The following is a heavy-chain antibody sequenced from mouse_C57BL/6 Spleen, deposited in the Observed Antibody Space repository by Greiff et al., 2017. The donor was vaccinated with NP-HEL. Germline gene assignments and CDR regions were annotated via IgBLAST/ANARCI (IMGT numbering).Heavy chain of an antibody. CDR1: GFTFSSYA. CDR3: TRNSNYGHLFDY. J-gene: IGHJ2*01. Sequence: EVQRVESGEGLVKPGGSLKLSCAASGFTFSSYAMSWVRQTPEKRLEWVAYISSGGDYIYYADTVKGRFTISRDNARNTLYLQMSSLKSEDTAMYYCTRNSNYGHLFDYWGQGTTLTVSS. V-gene: IGHV5-9-1*02. D-gene: IGHD2-5*01. CDR2: ISSGGDYI.